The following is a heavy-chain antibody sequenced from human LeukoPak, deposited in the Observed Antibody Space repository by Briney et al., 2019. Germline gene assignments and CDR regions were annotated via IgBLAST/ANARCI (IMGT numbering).Heavy chain of an antibody. V-gene: IGHV3-23*01. CDR1: RSIFTNYG. CDR3: AQSVTT. J-gene: IGHJ5*02. Sequence: GGTLXXSCAATRSIFTNYGMTWVRQAPGKGLEWVSAISGSGGGTYYADSVKGRFTISRDNSKNTLYLQMDSLRAEDTAIYYCAQSVTTWGQGTLVTVSS. CDR2: ISGSGGGT.